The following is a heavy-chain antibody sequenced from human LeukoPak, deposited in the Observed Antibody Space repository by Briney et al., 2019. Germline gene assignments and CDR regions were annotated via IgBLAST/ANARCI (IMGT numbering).Heavy chain of an antibody. V-gene: IGHV3-23*01. CDR2: ISGSDATT. D-gene: IGHD6-13*01. CDR1: GFTFSSYA. CDR3: AKDRYTSSWYYFDY. J-gene: IGHJ4*02. Sequence: GGSLRLSCAASGFTFSSYAMSWVRQAPGKGLEWVSAISGSDATTHYADSVKGRFTISRDNSKNTPYLQLNSLRAEDTAVYYCAKDRYTSSWYYFDYWGQGTLVTVSS.